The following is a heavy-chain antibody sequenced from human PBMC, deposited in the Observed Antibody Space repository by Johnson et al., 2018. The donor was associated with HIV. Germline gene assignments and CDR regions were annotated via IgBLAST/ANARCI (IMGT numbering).Heavy chain of an antibody. CDR1: GFTFSSYA. V-gene: IGHV3-30*04. D-gene: IGHD6-13*01. Sequence: QVQLVESGGGVVQPGRSLRLSCAASGFTFSSYAMHWVRQTPGKGLEWVAVISYDGNNKYYADSMKGRFIISRDNSKNTVYLQMNSLRAEDTAVYYCARDVLQQLVPRGAFNLWGQGTMVTVSS. CDR2: ISYDGNNK. J-gene: IGHJ3*01. CDR3: ARDVLQQLVPRGAFNL.